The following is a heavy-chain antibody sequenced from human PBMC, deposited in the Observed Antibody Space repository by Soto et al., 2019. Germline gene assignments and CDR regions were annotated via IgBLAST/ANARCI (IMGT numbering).Heavy chain of an antibody. CDR3: ASQPGTVVVAATDYYYYYGMDV. CDR1: GYTFTYRY. Sequence: SVKVSCKASGYTFTYRYLHWVRQAPGQALEWMGWITPFNGNTNYAQKFQDRVTITRDRSMSTAYMELSSLRSEDTAMYYCASQPGTVVVAATDYYYYYGMDVWGQGTTVTVSS. J-gene: IGHJ6*02. CDR2: ITPFNGNT. V-gene: IGHV1-45*02. D-gene: IGHD2-15*01.